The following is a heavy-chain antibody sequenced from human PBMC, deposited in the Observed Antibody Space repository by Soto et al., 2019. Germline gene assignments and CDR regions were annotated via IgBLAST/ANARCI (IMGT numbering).Heavy chain of an antibody. CDR2: IYYSGST. V-gene: IGHV4-39*01. J-gene: IGHJ4*02. CDR1: GGSISSSSYY. D-gene: IGHD2-15*01. CDR3: ARHTPVISISDH. Sequence: QLQLQESGPGLVKPSETLSLTCTVSGGSISSSSYYWGWIRQPPGKGLEWIGSIYYSGSTYYNPSLTSRVTISVDTSKNQFSLKLSSVTAADTAVYYCARHTPVISISDHWGQGTLVTVSS.